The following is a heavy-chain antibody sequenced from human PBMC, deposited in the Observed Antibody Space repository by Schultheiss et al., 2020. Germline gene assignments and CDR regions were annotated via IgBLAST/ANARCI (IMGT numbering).Heavy chain of an antibody. CDR1: GFTFTNYW. D-gene: IGHD2-15*01. J-gene: IGHJ6*02. CDR2: IYSGGST. Sequence: GESLKISCAVSGFTFTNYWMTWVRQAPGKGLEWVSVIYSGGSTYYADSVKGRFSISRDNSKNTLYLQMNSLRADDSAVYYCAKDASYDCSGGSCSYGMDVWGQGTTVTVSS. V-gene: IGHV3-66*02. CDR3: AKDASYDCSGGSCSYGMDV.